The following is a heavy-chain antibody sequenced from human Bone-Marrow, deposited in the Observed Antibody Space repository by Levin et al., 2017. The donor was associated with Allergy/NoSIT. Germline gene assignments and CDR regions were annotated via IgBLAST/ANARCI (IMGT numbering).Heavy chain of an antibody. D-gene: IGHD6-19*01. CDR2: IYYSGST. Sequence: SQTLSLTCTVSGGSIRSSYWSWIRQPPGKGLEWIGYIYYSGSTNYNPSLKSRVTISVDTSKNQFSLKLSSVTAADTAVYYCARVGQWLVPWFDPWGQGTLVTVSS. CDR3: ARVGQWLVPWFDP. CDR1: GGSIRSSY. V-gene: IGHV4-59*01. J-gene: IGHJ5*02.